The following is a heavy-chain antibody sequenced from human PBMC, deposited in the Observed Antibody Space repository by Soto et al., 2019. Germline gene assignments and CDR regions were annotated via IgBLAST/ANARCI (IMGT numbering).Heavy chain of an antibody. Sequence: GESLKISCKGSGYSFTSYWIGWVRQMPGKGLEWMGIIYPGDSDTRYSPSFQGQVTISADKSISTAYLQWSSLKASDTAMYYCARRGSGSYYKKKSSYGMDVWGQGTTVTVSS. CDR3: ARRGSGSYYKKKSSYGMDV. CDR2: IYPGDSDT. D-gene: IGHD3-10*01. J-gene: IGHJ6*02. V-gene: IGHV5-51*01. CDR1: GYSFTSYW.